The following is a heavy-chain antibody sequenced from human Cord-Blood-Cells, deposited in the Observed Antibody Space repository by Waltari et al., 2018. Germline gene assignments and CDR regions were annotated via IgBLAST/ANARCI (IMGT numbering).Heavy chain of an antibody. V-gene: IGHV1-69*01. Sequence: QVQLVQSGAEVKKPGSSMKVSCKASGGTFSSYAISWVRQAPGQGLEWMGGIIPIFGTANYAQKSQGRVTITADESTSTAYMELSSLRSEDTAVYYCARGPPGRGYSGYGHFDYWGQGTLVTVSS. CDR1: GGTFSSYA. CDR3: ARGPPGRGYSGYGHFDY. D-gene: IGHD5-12*01. J-gene: IGHJ4*02. CDR2: IIPIFGTA.